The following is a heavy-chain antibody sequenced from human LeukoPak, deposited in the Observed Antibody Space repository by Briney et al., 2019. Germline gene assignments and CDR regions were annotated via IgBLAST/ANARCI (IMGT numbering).Heavy chain of an antibody. D-gene: IGHD4-17*01. CDR3: ARGEDDYGDYEGAFDI. CDR2: IYYSGST. V-gene: IGHV4-59*01. Sequence: SETLSLTCAVYGGSFSGYYWSWIRQPPGKGLEWIGYIYYSGSTNYNPSLKSRVTISVDTSKNQFPLKLSSVTAADTAVYYCARGEDDYGDYEGAFDIWGQGTMVTVSS. CDR1: GGSFSGYY. J-gene: IGHJ3*02.